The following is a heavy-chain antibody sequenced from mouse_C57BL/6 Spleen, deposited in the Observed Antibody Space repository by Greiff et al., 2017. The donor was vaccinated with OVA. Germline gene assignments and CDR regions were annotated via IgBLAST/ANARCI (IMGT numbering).Heavy chain of an antibody. Sequence: VQLQQPGAELVKPGASVKLSCKASGYTFTSYWMHWVKQRPGRGLEWIGRIDPKSGGTTYNEKFKSKATLTVAKPSSTAYMQLSSLTSEDYSVYNCARCAGYYEDWYCDVWGTGTTVTVSS. J-gene: IGHJ1*03. CDR2: IDPKSGGT. D-gene: IGHD2-3*01. V-gene: IGHV1-72*01. CDR3: ARCAGYYEDWYCDV. CDR1: GYTFTSYW.